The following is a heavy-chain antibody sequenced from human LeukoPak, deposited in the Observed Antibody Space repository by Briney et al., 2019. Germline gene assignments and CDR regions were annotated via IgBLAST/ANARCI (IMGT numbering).Heavy chain of an antibody. CDR1: GFTFSYAW. Sequence: GGSLRLSCAASGFTFSYAWMTWVRQGPGKGLEWVGHIAVRSDGGTTDYAAPVKGRFTISRDDSRNTLYLQMDSLQTEDTAVYYCASLVGFSLYYWGQGTLVTVSS. V-gene: IGHV3-15*04. CDR2: IAVRSDGGTT. CDR3: ASLVGFSLYY. J-gene: IGHJ4*02. D-gene: IGHD1-26*01.